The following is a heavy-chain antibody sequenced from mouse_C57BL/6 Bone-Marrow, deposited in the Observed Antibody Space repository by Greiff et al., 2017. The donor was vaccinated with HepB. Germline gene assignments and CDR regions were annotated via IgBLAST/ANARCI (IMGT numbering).Heavy chain of an antibody. J-gene: IGHJ3*01. Sequence: QVQLQQPGAELVKPGASVKVSCKASGYTFTSYWMHWVKQRPGQGLEWIGRIHPSDSDTNYNQKFKGKATLTVDKSSSTAYMQLSSLTSEDSAVYYGAMEASSGYRAWFAYWGQGTLVTVSA. CDR2: IHPSDSDT. D-gene: IGHD3-2*02. V-gene: IGHV1-74*01. CDR1: GYTFTSYW. CDR3: AMEASSGYRAWFAY.